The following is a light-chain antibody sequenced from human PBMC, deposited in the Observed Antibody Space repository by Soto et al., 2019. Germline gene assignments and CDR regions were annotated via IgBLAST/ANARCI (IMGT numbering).Light chain of an antibody. Sequence: QSVLTQPPSVSAAPGQKVSISCSGSRADIGSNFVSWYQQAPGAAPKLLIYDNNKRPSGIPDRFSGSKSGTSATLGITGLQTGDEADYYCGAWDSSLRAEVFGGGTKLTVL. V-gene: IGLV1-51*01. CDR2: DNN. J-gene: IGLJ3*02. CDR3: GAWDSSLRAEV. CDR1: RADIGSNF.